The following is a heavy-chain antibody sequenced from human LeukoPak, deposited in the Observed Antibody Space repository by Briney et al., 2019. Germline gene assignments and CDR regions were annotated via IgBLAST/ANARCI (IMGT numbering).Heavy chain of an antibody. CDR2: IIAIFGKT. V-gene: IGHV1-69*13. CDR1: GYTFTSYD. J-gene: IGHJ4*02. Sequence: GASVKVSCKASGYTFTSYDINWVRQAPGQGLEWMGGIIAIFGKTNYAQKFQGRVTITADESTSTAYMELSSLRSEDTAVYYCARNVGYYDSSGYPYWGQGTLVTVSS. D-gene: IGHD3-22*01. CDR3: ARNVGYYDSSGYPY.